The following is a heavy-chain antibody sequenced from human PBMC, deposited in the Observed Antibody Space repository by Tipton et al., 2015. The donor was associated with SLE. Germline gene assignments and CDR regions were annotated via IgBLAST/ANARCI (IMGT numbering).Heavy chain of an antibody. CDR2: IYSTGST. V-gene: IGHV4-61*02. CDR3: ARGLYGNFYYNYYMDV. D-gene: IGHD4-11*01. Sequence: GLVKPSQTLSLTCSVSGGSISRGSYFWSWIRQPAGKGLEWIGRIYSTGSTDYNPSLKTRVTISVDTSKDQFSLRLSSVTAADTAAYFCARGLYGNFYYNYYMDVWGKGTTVTVSS. J-gene: IGHJ6*03. CDR1: GGSISRGSYF.